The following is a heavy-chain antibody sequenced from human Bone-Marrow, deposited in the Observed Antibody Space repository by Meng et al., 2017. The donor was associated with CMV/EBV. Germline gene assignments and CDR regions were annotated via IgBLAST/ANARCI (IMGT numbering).Heavy chain of an antibody. Sequence: GGSLRLSCAASGFTFSSYDMHWVRQATGKGLEWVSAIGTAGDTYYPGSVKGRFTISRENAKNSLYLQMNSLRAGDTAVYYCARTTGTGAFDIWGQGTMVTVSS. CDR3: ARTTGTGAFDI. V-gene: IGHV3-13*01. D-gene: IGHD1-1*01. CDR2: IGTAGDT. J-gene: IGHJ3*02. CDR1: GFTFSSYD.